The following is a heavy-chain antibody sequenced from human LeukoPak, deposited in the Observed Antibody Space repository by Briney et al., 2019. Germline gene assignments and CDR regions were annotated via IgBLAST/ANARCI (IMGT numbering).Heavy chain of an antibody. V-gene: IGHV3-53*04. D-gene: IGHD3-9*01. Sequence: PGGSLRLSCAASGFTVSSNYMSWVRQAPGKGLEWASVIYSGGSTYYADSVKGRFTISRHNSKNTLYLQMNSLRAEDTAVYYCARLSLIRDCDILTGYYPVDYWGQGTLVTVSS. CDR3: ARLSLIRDCDILTGYYPVDY. J-gene: IGHJ4*02. CDR2: IYSGGST. CDR1: GFTVSSNY.